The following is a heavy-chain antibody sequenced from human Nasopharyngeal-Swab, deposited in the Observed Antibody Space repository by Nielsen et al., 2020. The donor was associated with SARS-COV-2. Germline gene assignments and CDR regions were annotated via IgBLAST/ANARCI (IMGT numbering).Heavy chain of an antibody. Sequence: HQAPGKGLEWIGSIYYSGSTYYNPSLKSRVTISVDTSKNRFSLKLSSVTAADTAVYYCARHVSSSWYAAVAGIRAFDYWGQGTLVTVSS. J-gene: IGHJ4*02. CDR3: ARHVSSSWYAAVAGIRAFDY. CDR2: IYYSGST. V-gene: IGHV4-39*01. D-gene: IGHD6-13*01.